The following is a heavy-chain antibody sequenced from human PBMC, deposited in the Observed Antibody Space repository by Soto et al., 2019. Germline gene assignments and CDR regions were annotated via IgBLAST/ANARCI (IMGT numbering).Heavy chain of an antibody. CDR2: IIPIFGTA. CDR1: GGTFSSYA. Sequence: QVQLVQSGAEVKKPGSSVKVSCKASGGTFSSYAISWVRQAPGQGLEWMGGIIPIFGTANYAQKFQGRVTITADESTSTAYMELSSLRSEDTAVYYCARGTPVSVSRDYYYGMDVWGQGTTVTVSS. D-gene: IGHD1-7*01. J-gene: IGHJ6*02. V-gene: IGHV1-69*12. CDR3: ARGTPVSVSRDYYYGMDV.